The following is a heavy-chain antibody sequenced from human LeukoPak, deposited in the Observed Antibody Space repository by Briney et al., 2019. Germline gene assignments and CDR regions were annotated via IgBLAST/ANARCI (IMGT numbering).Heavy chain of an antibody. CDR1: GYTFTSYY. Sequence: ASVKVSCKASGYTFTSYYMHWVRQAPGQGLEWMGIINPSGGSTSYAQKFQGRVTMTRDTSTSTVYMELSSLRSEDTAVYYCARAGRLETWSDVKLYDYWGQGTLVTVSS. J-gene: IGHJ4*02. D-gene: IGHD6-19*01. CDR2: INPSGGST. CDR3: ARAGRLETWSDVKLYDY. V-gene: IGHV1-46*01.